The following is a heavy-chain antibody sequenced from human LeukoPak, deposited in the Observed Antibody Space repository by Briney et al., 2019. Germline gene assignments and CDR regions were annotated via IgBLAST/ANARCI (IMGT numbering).Heavy chain of an antibody. V-gene: IGHV3-33*03. CDR3: AKDLDSGSYSPDAFDI. CDR2: IWYDGSNK. J-gene: IGHJ3*02. D-gene: IGHD1-26*01. Sequence: PGRSLGLSCAASGFTFSSYGMHWVRQAPGKGLEWVAVIWYDGSNKYYADSVKGRFTISRDNAKNSLYLQMNSLRAEDTALYYCAKDLDSGSYSPDAFDIWGQGTMVTVSS. CDR1: GFTFSSYG.